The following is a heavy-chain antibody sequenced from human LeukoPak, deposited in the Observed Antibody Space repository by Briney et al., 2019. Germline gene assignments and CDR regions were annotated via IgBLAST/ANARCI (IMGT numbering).Heavy chain of an antibody. CDR1: GAPISSNNW. J-gene: IGHJ4*02. CDR3: AGAEPRGIIWHPY. V-gene: IGHV4-4*02. CDR2: IYHSGSA. Sequence: SETLSLTCAVSGAPISSNNWWWSWVRQPPGKGLEWIGEIYHSGSANYNPSLRSRVTMSVDKSKNQFSLELSSVTAADTAVYYCAGAEPRGIIWHPYWGQGTLVTVSS.